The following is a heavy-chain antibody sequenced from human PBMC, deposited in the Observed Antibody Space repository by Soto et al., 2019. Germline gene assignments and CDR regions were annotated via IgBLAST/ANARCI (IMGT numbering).Heavy chain of an antibody. V-gene: IGHV2-5*02. CDR1: GFSLSSTRMA. D-gene: IGHD6-19*01. CDR2: IYWDDAK. Sequence: QITLKESGPTLVKPTQTLTLTCTSSGFSLSSTRMAVGWIRQPPGKTLEGLALIYWDDAKRYSPFLKRRLTVTKDTSKNKVGLTMTNMDPVDTTRYYCAHIVVSGLGYYFDYWGQGTLVTVSS. J-gene: IGHJ4*02. CDR3: AHIVVSGLGYYFDY.